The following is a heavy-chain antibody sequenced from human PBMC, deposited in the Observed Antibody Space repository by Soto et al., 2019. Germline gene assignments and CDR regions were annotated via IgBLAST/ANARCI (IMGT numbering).Heavy chain of an antibody. CDR2: ISGYNGNT. D-gene: IGHD2-2*01. CDR1: GYIFSNYG. V-gene: IGHV1-18*01. J-gene: IGHJ5*02. CDR3: ARDEVPAANWLDP. Sequence: RASVKVSCKASGYIFSNYGITWVRQAPGQGLEWMGWISGYNGNTNYAQKLQGRVTMTTDTSSSTAYMELRSLRSDDTAVYYCARDEVPAANWLDPWGQGTLVTVSS.